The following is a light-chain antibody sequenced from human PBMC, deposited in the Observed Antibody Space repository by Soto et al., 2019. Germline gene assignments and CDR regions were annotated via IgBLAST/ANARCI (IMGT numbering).Light chain of an antibody. CDR2: DAS. V-gene: IGKV1-5*01. CDR3: QQYNSYSRT. J-gene: IGKJ1*01. Sequence: DIQMTQSPSTLSASIVDRVTITCRASESIRTWLAWYQHKPGKAPKFLIYDASSLESGVPSRFSGSGSGTEFTLTISNLQPDDFATYFCQQYNSYSRTFGQGTKVDIK. CDR1: ESIRTW.